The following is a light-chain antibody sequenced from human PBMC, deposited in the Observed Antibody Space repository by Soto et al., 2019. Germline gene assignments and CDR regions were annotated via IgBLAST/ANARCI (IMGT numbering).Light chain of an antibody. V-gene: IGKV3-15*01. CDR1: QSVSSN. CDR2: GAS. J-gene: IGKJ1*01. CDR3: QQYNNWPPWT. Sequence: EIVMTQSPAILSVSPGERATLSCRASQSVSSNLAWYQQKPGQAPRLLIYGASTRATGIPTRVSGSGSGTEFNLTISSLQSEDFSVYYCQQYNNWPPWTFGQGTKVEIK.